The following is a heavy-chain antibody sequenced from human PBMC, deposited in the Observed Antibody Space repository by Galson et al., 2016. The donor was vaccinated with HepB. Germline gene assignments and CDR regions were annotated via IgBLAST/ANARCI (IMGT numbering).Heavy chain of an antibody. J-gene: IGHJ4*02. D-gene: IGHD3-16*01. Sequence: SLRLSCAASGFTFSSYAMGWVRQAPGKGLKWVSGISGSGGATHHADSVKGRFIIPRDNSKNTLYLQMSSLRAEDTAVYFSAKDVRLGLTDFRVPKPHHYFDYWGQGILVTVSS. V-gene: IGHV3-23*01. CDR3: AKDVRLGLTDFRVPKPHHYFDY. CDR1: GFTFSSYA. CDR2: ISGSGGAT.